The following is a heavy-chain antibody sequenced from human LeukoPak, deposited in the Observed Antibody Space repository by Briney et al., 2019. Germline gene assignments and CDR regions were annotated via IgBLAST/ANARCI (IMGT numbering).Heavy chain of an antibody. CDR3: TTPDPMTTVTTAFDY. CDR2: IKSKTDGGTT. CDR1: GFTFSSYA. Sequence: GGSLRLSCAASGFTFSSYAMSWVRQAPGKGLEWVGRIKSKTDGGTTDYAAPVKARFTISRDDSKNTLYLQMNSLKTEDTAVYYCTTPDPMTTVTTAFDYWGQGTLVTVSS. D-gene: IGHD4-17*01. V-gene: IGHV3-15*01. J-gene: IGHJ4*02.